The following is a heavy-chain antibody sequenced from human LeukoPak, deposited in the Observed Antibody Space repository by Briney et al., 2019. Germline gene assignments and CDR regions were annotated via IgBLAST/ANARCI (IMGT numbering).Heavy chain of an antibody. CDR2: ISAYNGNT. J-gene: IGHJ4*02. CDR3: AAEGIVVVPAAKFVAV. Sequence: ASVKVSCKASGYTFTSYGISWVRQAPGQGLEWMGWISAYNGNTNYAQKFQERVTITRDMSTSTAYMELSSLRSEDTAVYYCAAEGIVVVPAAKFVAVWGQGTLVTVSS. D-gene: IGHD2-2*01. V-gene: IGHV1-18*01. CDR1: GYTFTSYG.